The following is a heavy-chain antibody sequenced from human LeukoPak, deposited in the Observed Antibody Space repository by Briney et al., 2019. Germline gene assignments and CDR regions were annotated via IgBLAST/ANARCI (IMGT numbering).Heavy chain of an antibody. CDR1: GGSFSGYY. Sequence: SETLSLTCAVYGGSFSGYYWSWIRQPPGKGLEWIGEINHSGSTNYNPSLKSRVTISVDTSKNQFSLKLSSVTAADTAVYYCASNGSGTHPYYYYYMDVWGKGTTVTISS. CDR2: INHSGST. D-gene: IGHD3-10*01. J-gene: IGHJ6*03. V-gene: IGHV4-34*01. CDR3: ASNGSGTHPYYYYYMDV.